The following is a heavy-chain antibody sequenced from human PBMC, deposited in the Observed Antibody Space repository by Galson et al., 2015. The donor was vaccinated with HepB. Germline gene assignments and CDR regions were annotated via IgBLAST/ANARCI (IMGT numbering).Heavy chain of an antibody. D-gene: IGHD1-26*01. CDR2: IWYDGSNK. CDR1: GFTFSSYG. CDR3: ARCDRPVGATINCFDY. J-gene: IGHJ4*02. Sequence: SLRLSCAASGFTFSSYGMHWVRQAPGKGLEWVAVIWYDGSNKYYADSVKGRFTISRDNSKNTLYLQMNSLRAEDTAVYYCARCDRPVGATINCFDYWGQGTLVTVSS. V-gene: IGHV3-33*01.